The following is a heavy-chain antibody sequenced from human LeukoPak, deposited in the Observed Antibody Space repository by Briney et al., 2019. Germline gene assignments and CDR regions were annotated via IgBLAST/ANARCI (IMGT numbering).Heavy chain of an antibody. Sequence: GASVKVSCKASGYTFTGSYLHWVRQAPGQGLEWMGWMNPNSGNTGYAQKFQGRVTMTRNTSISTAYMELSSLRSEDTAVYYCARAGGYCGRISCPYYFDYWGQGSLVAVSS. D-gene: IGHD2-15*01. CDR2: MNPNSGNT. CDR3: ARAGGYCGRISCPYYFDY. J-gene: IGHJ4*02. V-gene: IGHV1-8*02. CDR1: GYTFTGSY.